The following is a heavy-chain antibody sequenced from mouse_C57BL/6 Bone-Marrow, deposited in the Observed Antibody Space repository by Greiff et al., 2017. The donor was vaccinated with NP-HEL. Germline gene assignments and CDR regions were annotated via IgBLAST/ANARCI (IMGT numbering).Heavy chain of an antibody. V-gene: IGHV1-4*01. J-gene: IGHJ3*01. Sequence: QVQLQQSGAELARPGASVKMSCKASGYTFTSYTMHWVNQRPGQGLEWIGYINPSSGYTKYNQKFKDKATLTADKSSRTAYMQLSSLTSEDSAVYYCARSYYYGSLAYWGQGTLVTVSA. CDR1: GYTFTSYT. CDR2: INPSSGYT. D-gene: IGHD1-1*01. CDR3: ARSYYYGSLAY.